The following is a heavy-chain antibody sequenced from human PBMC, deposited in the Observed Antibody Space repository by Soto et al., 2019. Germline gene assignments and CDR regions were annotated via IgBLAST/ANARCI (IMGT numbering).Heavy chain of an antibody. CDR2: INSDGSST. D-gene: IGHD6-13*01. Sequence: SGGSLRLSCAASGFTFSSYWMHWVRQAPGKGLVWVSRINSDGSSTSYADSVKGRFTISRDNAKNTLYLQMNSLRAEDTAVYYCARGGSIAHRRDYYYGMDVWGQGTTVTVSS. CDR3: ARGGSIAHRRDYYYGMDV. CDR1: GFTFSSYW. V-gene: IGHV3-74*01. J-gene: IGHJ6*02.